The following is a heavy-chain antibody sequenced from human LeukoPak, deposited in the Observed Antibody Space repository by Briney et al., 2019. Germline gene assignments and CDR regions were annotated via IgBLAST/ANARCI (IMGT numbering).Heavy chain of an antibody. D-gene: IGHD3-10*01. V-gene: IGHV1-18*01. J-gene: IGHJ3*02. CDR1: GYTFTSYG. Sequence: ASVKVSCKASGYTFTSYGISWVRQAPGQGLEWMGWISAYNGNTNYAQKLQGRVTMTTDTSTSTAYMELRSLRSDDTAVYYCARGKRITMVRGVIRAFDIWGQGTMVTVSS. CDR3: ARGKRITMVRGVIRAFDI. CDR2: ISAYNGNT.